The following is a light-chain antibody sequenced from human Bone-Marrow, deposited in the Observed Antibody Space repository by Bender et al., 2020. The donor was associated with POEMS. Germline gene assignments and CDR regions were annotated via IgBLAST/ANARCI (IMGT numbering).Light chain of an antibody. CDR3: LLSYSGDRV. Sequence: QAVVTQEPSLTVSPGGTVTLTCDSNTGAVTSGHYPHWFQQKPGQAPRTLIYDTKSRPSWTPARFSGSLLGGKAALTLSGAQPEDEAVYYCLLSYSGDRVFGRGTKLTVL. CDR2: DTK. V-gene: IGLV7-46*01. CDR1: TGAVTSGHY. J-gene: IGLJ3*02.